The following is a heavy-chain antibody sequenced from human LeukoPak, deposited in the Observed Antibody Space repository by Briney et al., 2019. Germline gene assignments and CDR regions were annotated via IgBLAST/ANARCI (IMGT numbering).Heavy chain of an antibody. CDR2: ISGSGGST. CDR1: GFTFSSYA. V-gene: IGHV3-23*01. Sequence: GGSLRLSCAASGFTFSSYAMSWVRQAPGKGLEWVSAISGSGGSTYYADSVKGRFTISRDNSKSTLYLQMNSLRAEDTAVYYCAKNGYCSGGSCSYYYYGMDVWGQGTTVTVSS. CDR3: AKNGYCSGGSCSYYYYGMDV. J-gene: IGHJ6*02. D-gene: IGHD2-15*01.